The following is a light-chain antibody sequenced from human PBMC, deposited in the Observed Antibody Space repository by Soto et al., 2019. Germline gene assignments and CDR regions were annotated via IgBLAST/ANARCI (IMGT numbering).Light chain of an antibody. V-gene: IGKV3-20*01. CDR1: QSVGSSY. CDR2: GAS. CDR3: QQYGSSPWT. Sequence: EIVLTQSPGTLSLSPGERATLSCRASQSVGSSYLAWYQQKPGQAPRLLIYGASSRATGIPDRFSGSGSGTDFTLTISRLEPEDFAVYYCQQYGSSPWTFSQGTKVEIK. J-gene: IGKJ1*01.